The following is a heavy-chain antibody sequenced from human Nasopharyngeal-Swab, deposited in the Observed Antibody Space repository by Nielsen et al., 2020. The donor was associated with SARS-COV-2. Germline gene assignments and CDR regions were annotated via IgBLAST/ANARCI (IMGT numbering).Heavy chain of an antibody. J-gene: IGHJ4*02. CDR1: GFTFNNYG. CDR2: ISYEGSLK. V-gene: IGHV3-30*03. Sequence: GESLKISCAASGFTFNNYGMHWVRQAPGKGLEWVALISYEGSLKYYADSVKGRFPISRDSSKNTVYLQMNSLRPEDTAVYYCARRRPILHLGEFSSSFDSWGQGTLVTVSS. D-gene: IGHD3-16*01. CDR3: ARRRPILHLGEFSSSFDS.